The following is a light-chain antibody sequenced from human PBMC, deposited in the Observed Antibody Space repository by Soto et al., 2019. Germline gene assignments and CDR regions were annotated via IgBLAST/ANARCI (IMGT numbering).Light chain of an antibody. CDR2: GVS. V-gene: IGLV2-14*03. CDR1: SSDVGGYNY. J-gene: IGLJ2*01. CDR3: NSYASVNSPVL. Sequence: QSVLTQPASLSGSPGQSITISCTGTSSDVGGYNYVSWYQQHPGKAPRLMIYGVSNRPLGVSYRFSGSKSGNTASLTISGLQSEDETEYYCNSYASVNSPVLFGGGTKVTVL.